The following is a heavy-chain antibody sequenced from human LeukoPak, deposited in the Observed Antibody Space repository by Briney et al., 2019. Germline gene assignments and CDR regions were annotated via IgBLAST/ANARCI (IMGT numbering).Heavy chain of an antibody. J-gene: IGHJ4*02. Sequence: GGSLRLSCAASGFTFSNYAMSWVRQAPGKGLEWVSSISGSGDTTFYADSVKGRFTISRDNSKNTLNLQMNGLRAEDTAVYYCAKAPSAGYVGWYIDYRGQGTLVPVSS. CDR1: GFTFSNYA. V-gene: IGHV3-23*01. CDR2: ISGSGDTT. D-gene: IGHD6-19*01. CDR3: AKAPSAGYVGWYIDY.